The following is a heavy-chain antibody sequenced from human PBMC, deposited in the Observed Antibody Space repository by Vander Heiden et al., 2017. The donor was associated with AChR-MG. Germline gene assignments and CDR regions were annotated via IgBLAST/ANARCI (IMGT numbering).Heavy chain of an antibody. V-gene: IGHV3-30*02. J-gene: IGHJ3*02. D-gene: IGHD6-13*01. Sequence: QVQLVESGGGVVQPGGSLRLSCAASGFTFSTDGMHLVRQAPGKGLEWVAFIRYDGSNKYYADSVKGRFTMSRDNSKNTLYLQMNSLRAEDTAVYYCAKDRWYGKGALDAFDIWGQGTMVTVSS. CDR2: IRYDGSNK. CDR1: GFTFSTDG. CDR3: AKDRWYGKGALDAFDI.